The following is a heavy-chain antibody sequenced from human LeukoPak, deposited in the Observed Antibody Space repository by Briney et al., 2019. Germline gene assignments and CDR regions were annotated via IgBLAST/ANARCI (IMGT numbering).Heavy chain of an antibody. CDR3: ARGATSLSYFDS. Sequence: SETLSLTCTVSGGSISTYYWSWIRQPPGKGLEWIGCIYYSGSTNYNPSLKSRVTISVDTSKNQFSLNLSSVTAADTAVYYCARGATSLSYFDSRGQGTLVTVSS. CDR2: IYYSGST. D-gene: IGHD2/OR15-2a*01. CDR1: GGSISTYY. J-gene: IGHJ4*02. V-gene: IGHV4-59*01.